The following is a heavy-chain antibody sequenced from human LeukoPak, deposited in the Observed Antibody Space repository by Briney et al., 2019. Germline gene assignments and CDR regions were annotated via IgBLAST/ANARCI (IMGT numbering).Heavy chain of an antibody. D-gene: IGHD6-13*01. Sequence: SGGSLRLSCAGSGFTFSSYAMSWVRQAPGKGLEWVSAISGSGADTYYADSVKGRFTISRDNSKNTLYLQMNSLRAEDTAVYYCANAGRDSSSTISCGMDVWGQGTTVTVSS. CDR3: ANAGRDSSSTISCGMDV. V-gene: IGHV3-23*01. CDR1: GFTFSSYA. CDR2: ISGSGADT. J-gene: IGHJ6*02.